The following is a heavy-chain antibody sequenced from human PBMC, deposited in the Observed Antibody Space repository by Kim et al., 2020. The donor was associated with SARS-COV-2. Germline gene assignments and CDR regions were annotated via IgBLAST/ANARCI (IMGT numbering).Heavy chain of an antibody. CDR3: ARGRARIFDY. Sequence: STNYTPSLKSRVTISVDTSKNTFSLKLSSVTAADTAVYYCARGRARIFDYWGQGTLVTVSS. V-gene: IGHV4-34*01. CDR2: ST. J-gene: IGHJ4*02.